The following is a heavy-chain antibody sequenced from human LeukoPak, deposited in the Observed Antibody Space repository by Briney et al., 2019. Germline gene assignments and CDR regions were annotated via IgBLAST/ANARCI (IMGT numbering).Heavy chain of an antibody. V-gene: IGHV1-18*01. D-gene: IGHD6-19*01. Sequence: ASVKVSCKASGYTFTSYGISWVRQAPGQGLEWMGWISAYNGNTNYAQKLQGRVTMTTDTSTSTACMELRSLRSDDTAVYYCARQYSSGWYFYYFDYWGQGTLVTVSS. J-gene: IGHJ4*02. CDR1: GYTFTSYG. CDR2: ISAYNGNT. CDR3: ARQYSSGWYFYYFDY.